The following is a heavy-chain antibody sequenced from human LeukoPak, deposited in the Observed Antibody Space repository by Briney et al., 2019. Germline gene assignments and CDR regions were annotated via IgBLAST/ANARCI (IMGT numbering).Heavy chain of an antibody. V-gene: IGHV3-30-3*01. CDR3: AREIVVVVAAGGYFDY. D-gene: IGHD2-15*01. Sequence: GGSLRLSCAASGFTFSGYAMHWVRQAPGKGLGWVAVISYDGSNKYYADSVKGRFTISRDNSKNTLYLQMNSLRAEDTAVYYCAREIVVVVAAGGYFDYWGQGTLVTVSS. CDR2: ISYDGSNK. CDR1: GFTFSGYA. J-gene: IGHJ4*02.